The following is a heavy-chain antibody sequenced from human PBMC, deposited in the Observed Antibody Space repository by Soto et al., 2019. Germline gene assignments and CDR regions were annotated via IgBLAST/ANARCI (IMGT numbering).Heavy chain of an antibody. CDR1: GFTFSSYA. J-gene: IGHJ4*02. CDR2: ISTSGGST. D-gene: IGHD2-15*01. CDR3: AKGGSSYYFDY. V-gene: IGHV3-23*01. Sequence: EVQLLESGGGLVQPGGSLRLSCAASGFTFSSYAMSWVRQAPGKGLEWVSVISTSGGSTYYADSVKGRFTISRDNSKNTLYLQMNSLRAGDTAVYYCAKGGSSYYFDYWGQGTLVTVSS.